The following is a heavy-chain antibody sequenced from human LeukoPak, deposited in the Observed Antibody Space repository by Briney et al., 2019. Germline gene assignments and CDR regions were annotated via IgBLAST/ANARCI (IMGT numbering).Heavy chain of an antibody. CDR1: GFTLSKYA. V-gene: IGHV3-23*01. CDR2: ISASGTTT. J-gene: IGHJ4*02. D-gene: IGHD3-10*01. CDR3: AKNISGLGAYYAFDG. Sequence: GGTLRLSCAASGFTLSKYAMTGVRQAPGKGLEWVSAISASGTTTYYTDSVRGRFTFPRDDSKNSLPLQMDSLGAEDTALYYCAKNISGLGAYYAFDGWGQRTPVTVSS.